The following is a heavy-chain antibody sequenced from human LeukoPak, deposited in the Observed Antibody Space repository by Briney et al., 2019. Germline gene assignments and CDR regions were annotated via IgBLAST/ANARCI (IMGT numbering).Heavy chain of an antibody. J-gene: IGHJ5*02. Sequence: ASVKVSCKASGYTFTGYYMHWVRQAPGQGLEWMGWINPNSGGTNYAQKFQGRVTMTRDTSISPAYMELSRLRSDDTAVYYCARGPDCSSTSCYDRVWFDPWGQGTLVTVSS. CDR2: INPNSGGT. CDR1: GYTFTGYY. V-gene: IGHV1-2*02. CDR3: ARGPDCSSTSCYDRVWFDP. D-gene: IGHD2-2*01.